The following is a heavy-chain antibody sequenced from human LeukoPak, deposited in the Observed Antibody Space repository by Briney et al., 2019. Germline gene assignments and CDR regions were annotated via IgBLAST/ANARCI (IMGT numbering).Heavy chain of an antibody. D-gene: IGHD3-22*01. V-gene: IGHV5-51*01. CDR3: ARIGSWRELYDSPPYGMDV. CDR2: IYPGDSDT. J-gene: IGHJ6*02. CDR1: GYSFTTYW. Sequence: PGESLKISCEGSGYSFTTYWIAWVRQMPGKGLEWMGIIYPGDSDTRYSPSFQGQVTISADKSISTAYLQWSSLKASDTAMYYCARIGSWRELYDSPPYGMDVWGQGTTVTVSS.